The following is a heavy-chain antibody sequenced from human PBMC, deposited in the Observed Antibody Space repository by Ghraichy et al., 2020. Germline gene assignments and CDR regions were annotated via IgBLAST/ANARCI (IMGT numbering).Heavy chain of an antibody. Sequence: LSLTCAASGFTFSSYAMSWVRQAPGKGLEWVSAISGSGGSTYYADSVKGRFTISRDNSKNTLYLQMNSLRAEDTAVYYCAKDFYDILTGYYKYEDYFDYWGQGTLVTVSS. V-gene: IGHV3-23*01. CDR1: GFTFSSYA. J-gene: IGHJ4*02. CDR3: AKDFYDILTGYYKYEDYFDY. CDR2: ISGSGGST. D-gene: IGHD3-9*01.